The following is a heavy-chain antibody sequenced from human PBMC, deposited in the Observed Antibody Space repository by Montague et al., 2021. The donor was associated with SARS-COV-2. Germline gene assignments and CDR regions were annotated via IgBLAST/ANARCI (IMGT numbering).Heavy chain of an antibody. V-gene: IGHV4-34*01. D-gene: IGHD6-13*01. CDR1: GGSFSGYY. J-gene: IGHJ5*01. CDR2: INHSGST. Sequence: SETLSLTCAVYGGSFSGYYWNWIRQPPGKGLEWIGEINHSGSTNYNPSLKSRVTISVDTSENQFSLKLSSVTAADTAVYYCARGKYTNNWYGWHNCFDPWGQGNLDTVSS. CDR3: ARGKYTNNWYGWHNCFDP.